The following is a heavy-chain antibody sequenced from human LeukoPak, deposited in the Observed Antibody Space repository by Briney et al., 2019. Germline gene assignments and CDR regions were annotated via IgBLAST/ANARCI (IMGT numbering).Heavy chain of an antibody. CDR1: GFTFSSYN. Sequence: GGSLRLSCAASGFTFSSYNMNWVRQAPGKGLEWVSYISSSSSTIYYADSVKGRFTISRDNSKNTLYLQMSSLRAEDTAVYYCARSSGIYLYFDDWGQGTLVTVSS. CDR2: ISSSSSTI. D-gene: IGHD3-22*01. CDR3: ARSSGIYLYFDD. J-gene: IGHJ4*02. V-gene: IGHV3-48*01.